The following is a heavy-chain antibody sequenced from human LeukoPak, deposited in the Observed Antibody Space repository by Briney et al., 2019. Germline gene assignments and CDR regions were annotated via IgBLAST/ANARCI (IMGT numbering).Heavy chain of an antibody. CDR1: GDTFSNYA. Sequence: GASVNVSCKASGDTFSNYAINWERQNPGQGFEWMGGIIPLFRTANYAQKFQGRVTITADESASTAYMELNSLRSEDTAVYYCARVRLSAAALSWFDPWGQGTLVTVSS. V-gene: IGHV1-69*13. CDR3: ARVRLSAAALSWFDP. CDR2: IIPLFRTA. D-gene: IGHD3-16*01. J-gene: IGHJ5*02.